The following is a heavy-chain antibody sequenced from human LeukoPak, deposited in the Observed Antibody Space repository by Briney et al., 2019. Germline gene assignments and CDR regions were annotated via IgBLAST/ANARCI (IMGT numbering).Heavy chain of an antibody. V-gene: IGHV4-39*01. CDR1: RGSISSSSYY. CDR2: IYYSGST. D-gene: IGHD1-7*01. J-gene: IGHJ5*02. CDR3: ARQQTWELPYNWFDP. Sequence: SETLSLTCTVSRGSISSSSYYWGWIRQPPGKGLEWIGNIYYSGSTYYNPSLKSRVTISIDPSQNQFSLKLSAVTAADTAVYYCARQQTWELPYNWFDPWGQGTLVTVSS.